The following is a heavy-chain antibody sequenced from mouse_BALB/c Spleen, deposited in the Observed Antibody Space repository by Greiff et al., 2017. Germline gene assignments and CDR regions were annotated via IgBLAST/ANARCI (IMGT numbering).Heavy chain of an antibody. J-gene: IGHJ2*01. V-gene: IGHV2-9*02. CDR2: IWAGGST. CDR3: ARDGGLRPHYFDY. CDR1: GFSLTSYG. D-gene: IGHD2-4*01. Sequence: VQLQQSGPGLVAPSQSLSITCTVSGFSLTSYGVHWVRQPPGKGLEWLGVIWAGGSTNYNSALMSRLSISKDNSKSQVFLKMNSLQTDDTAMYYCARDGGLRPHYFDYWGQGTTLTVSS.